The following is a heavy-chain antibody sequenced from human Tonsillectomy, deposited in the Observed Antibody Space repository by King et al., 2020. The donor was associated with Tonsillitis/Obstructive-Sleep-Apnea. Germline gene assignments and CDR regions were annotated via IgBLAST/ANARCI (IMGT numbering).Heavy chain of an antibody. D-gene: IGHD1-1*01. V-gene: IGHV3-33*01. CDR2: IWYDGSNK. CDR1: GFTFSSYG. Sequence: VQLVESGGGVVQPGRSLRLSCAASGFTFSSYGMHWVRQAPGKGLEWVAVIWYDGSNKYYADSVKGRFTISRDNSKNTLYLQLNSLRAEDTAVYYCARDLPLWNDGRFDYWGQGTLVTVSS. J-gene: IGHJ4*02. CDR3: ARDLPLWNDGRFDY.